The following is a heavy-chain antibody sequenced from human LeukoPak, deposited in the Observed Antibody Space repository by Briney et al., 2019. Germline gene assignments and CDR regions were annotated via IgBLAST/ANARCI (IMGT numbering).Heavy chain of an antibody. CDR3: ARAWYDSSGYPYFDY. V-gene: IGHV4-59*01. D-gene: IGHD3-22*01. Sequence: SETLSLTCTVSGVSISGYYWSWIRQPPGKGLEYIGNIYYSGHTSYNPSLKSRVTISADTSKNHFTLRLSSVTAADTALYYCARAWYDSSGYPYFDYWGQGTLVTVSS. J-gene: IGHJ4*02. CDR1: GVSISGYY. CDR2: IYYSGHT.